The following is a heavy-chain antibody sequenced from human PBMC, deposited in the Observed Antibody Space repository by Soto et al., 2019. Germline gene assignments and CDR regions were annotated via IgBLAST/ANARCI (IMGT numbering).Heavy chain of an antibody. J-gene: IGHJ3*02. CDR3: ARNLGYCSSTSCDDAFDI. CDR2: ISSSSSYI. V-gene: IGHV3-21*01. Sequence: GGSLRLSCAASGFTFSSYSMNWVRQAPGKGLEWVSSISSSSSYIYYADSVKGRFTISRDNAKNSLYLQMNSLRAEDTAVYYCARNLGYCSSTSCDDAFDIWGQGTMVTISS. CDR1: GFTFSSYS. D-gene: IGHD2-2*01.